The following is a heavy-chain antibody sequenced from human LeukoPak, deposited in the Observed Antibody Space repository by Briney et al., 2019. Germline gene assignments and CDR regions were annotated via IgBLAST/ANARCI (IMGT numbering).Heavy chain of an antibody. CDR1: GDSFSSYY. CDR2: IYYSGST. CDR3: ARAKAGTVYYFDY. D-gene: IGHD1/OR15-1a*01. V-gene: IGHV4-59*01. Sequence: SETLSLTCTVSGDSFSSYYWSWIRQPPGKGLEWIAYIYYSGSTNYNPSLKSRVTISVDTSKNQFSLKLTSVTAADTAVHYCARAKAGTVYYFDYWGQGTLVTVSS. J-gene: IGHJ4*02.